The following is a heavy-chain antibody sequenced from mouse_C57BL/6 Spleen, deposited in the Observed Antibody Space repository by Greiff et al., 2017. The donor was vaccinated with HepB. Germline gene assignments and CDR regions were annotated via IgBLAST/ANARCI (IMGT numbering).Heavy chain of an antibody. Sequence: QVQLQQSGAELVRPGASVKLSCKASGYTFTDYYINWVKQRPGQGLEWIARIYPGSGNTYYNEKFKGKATLTAEKSSSTAYMQLSSLTSEDSAVYFCARWYYGSSYEAMDYWGQGTSVTVSS. D-gene: IGHD1-1*01. J-gene: IGHJ4*01. CDR2: IYPGSGNT. V-gene: IGHV1-76*01. CDR3: ARWYYGSSYEAMDY. CDR1: GYTFTDYY.